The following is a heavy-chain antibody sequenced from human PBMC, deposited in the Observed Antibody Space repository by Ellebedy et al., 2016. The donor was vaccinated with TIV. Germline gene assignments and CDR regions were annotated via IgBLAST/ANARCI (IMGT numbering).Heavy chain of an antibody. V-gene: IGHV3-23*01. CDR1: GFTFSSYA. D-gene: IGHD3-3*01. CDR2: ISGSGSST. J-gene: IGHJ5*02. CDR3: AKEYYDFWSGYYTGFGWFNP. Sequence: GGSLRLXXAASGFTFSSYAMSWVRQAPGKGLEWVSAISGSGSSTYYADSVKGRFTISRDNSKNTLYLQMNSLRAEDTAIYYCAKEYYDFWSGYYTGFGWFNPWGQGTLVTVSS.